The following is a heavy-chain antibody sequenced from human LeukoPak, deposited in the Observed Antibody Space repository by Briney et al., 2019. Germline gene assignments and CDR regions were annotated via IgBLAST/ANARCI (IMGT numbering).Heavy chain of an antibody. D-gene: IGHD2-8*01. J-gene: IGHJ4*02. CDR1: GYTFTSYG. Sequence: GASVKVSCKASGYTFTSYGISWVRQAPGQGLEWMGRIIPIFGTANYAQKFQGRVTITADESTSTAYMELSSLRSEDTAVYYCASGLGTYCTNGVCSKLPYFDYWGQGTLVTVSS. CDR3: ASGLGTYCTNGVCSKLPYFDY. CDR2: IIPIFGTA. V-gene: IGHV1-69*13.